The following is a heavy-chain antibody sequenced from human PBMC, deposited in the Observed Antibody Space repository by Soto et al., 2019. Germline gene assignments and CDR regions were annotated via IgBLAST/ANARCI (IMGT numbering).Heavy chain of an antibody. D-gene: IGHD5-12*01. CDR3: ARGQEGVVATH. CDR1: GGSLSGYY. V-gene: IGHV4-34*01. J-gene: IGHJ4*02. Sequence: QVQLQQWGAGLLKPSETLSLNCAVNGGSLSGYYWSWIRQPPGKGLECIGEIKDGGYTNYSPSLKSRATISSDTSNNPCSLSLNSVTAADTGVYYCARGQEGVVATHCDQGTRDTVS. CDR2: IKDGGYT.